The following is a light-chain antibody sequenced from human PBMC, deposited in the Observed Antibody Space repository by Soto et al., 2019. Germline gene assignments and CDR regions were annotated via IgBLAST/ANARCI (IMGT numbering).Light chain of an antibody. CDR1: SSDVGNYKY. CDR2: EVS. Sequence: QSVLTQPASVSGSPGQSITISCTGTSSDVGNYKYVSWYQQHPGKAPKIMIYEVSNRPSGVSNRFSGSKSGNTASLTTSGLQAEDETDYYCFSYTRRGNYVCGTGTEV. V-gene: IGLV2-14*01. CDR3: FSYTRRGNYV. J-gene: IGLJ1*01.